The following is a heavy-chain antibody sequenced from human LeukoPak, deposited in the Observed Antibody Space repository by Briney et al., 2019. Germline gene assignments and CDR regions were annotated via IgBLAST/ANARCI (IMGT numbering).Heavy chain of an antibody. CDR1: RFTFSSYA. J-gene: IGHJ4*02. CDR2: ISYDGSNK. Sequence: GRALRLSCADSRFTFSSYAMHCVCEALGEGLEWVAVISYDGSNKYYADSVKGRFTISRDNSKNTLYLQMNSLRAEDTAVYYCATHDSSGPEGGYWGQGTLVTVSS. CDR3: ATHDSSGPEGGY. V-gene: IGHV3-30-3*01. D-gene: IGHD3-22*01.